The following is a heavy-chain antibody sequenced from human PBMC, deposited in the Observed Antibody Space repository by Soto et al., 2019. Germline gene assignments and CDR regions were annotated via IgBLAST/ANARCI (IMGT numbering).Heavy chain of an antibody. V-gene: IGHV1-18*01. CDR2: INTYNGNT. Sequence: QVQLVQSGAEVKNPGASVKVSCKASGYTFTRYGIGWARQAPGQGLEWMGWINTYNGNTNYAQNVQGRDTLTTDTSTSSVYMELRSLKSNDTAIYYCAMVDVYVTPSPQDVWGQGTTVIVSS. J-gene: IGHJ6*02. CDR1: GYTFTRYG. D-gene: IGHD3-16*01. CDR3: AMVDVYVTPSPQDV.